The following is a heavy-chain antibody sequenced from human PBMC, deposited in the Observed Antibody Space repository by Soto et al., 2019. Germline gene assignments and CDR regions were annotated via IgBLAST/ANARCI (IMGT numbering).Heavy chain of an antibody. D-gene: IGHD6-6*01. CDR1: GFTFSSYG. J-gene: IGHJ6*02. V-gene: IGHV3-33*01. CDR2: IWYDGSNK. CDR3: ARDLTYSSSFIGYYYYYGMDV. Sequence: GGSLRLSCAASGFTFSSYGMHWVRQAPGKGLEWVAVIWYDGSNKYYADSVKGRFTISRDNSKNTLYLQMNSLRAEDTAVYYCARDLTYSSSFIGYYYYYGMDVWGQGTTVTVSS.